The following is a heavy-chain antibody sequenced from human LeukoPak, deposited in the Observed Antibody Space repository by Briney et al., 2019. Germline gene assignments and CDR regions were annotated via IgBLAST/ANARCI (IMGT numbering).Heavy chain of an antibody. Sequence: GGSLRLSCAASGFTVSSNYMSWVRQAPGKGLEWVSIIYSGGSKYYADSVKGRFTISRDNSKNTLYLQMNSLRAEDTAVYYCATLDSSAYYAYYYYYGMDVWGQGTTVTVSS. CDR1: GFTVSSNY. CDR3: ATLDSSAYYAYYYYYGMDV. CDR2: IYSGGSK. J-gene: IGHJ6*02. D-gene: IGHD3-22*01. V-gene: IGHV3-53*01.